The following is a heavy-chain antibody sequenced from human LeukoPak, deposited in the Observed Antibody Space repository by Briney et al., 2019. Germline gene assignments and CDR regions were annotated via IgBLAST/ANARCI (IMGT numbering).Heavy chain of an antibody. CDR1: GFTFSSYS. V-gene: IGHV3-48*02. CDR3: ARVRDDYGSGNYLDY. CDR2: ISTSGSTI. D-gene: IGHD3-10*01. J-gene: IGHJ4*02. Sequence: GGSLRLSCAGSGFTFSSYSMNWVRQAPGKGLEWVSYISTSGSTIYYADSVKGRFTVSRDNGKNSLYLQMNSLRDEDTAVYYCARVRDDYGSGNYLDYWGQGTLVTVSS.